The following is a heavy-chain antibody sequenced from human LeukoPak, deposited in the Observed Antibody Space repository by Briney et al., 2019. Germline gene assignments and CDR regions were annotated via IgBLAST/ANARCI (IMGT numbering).Heavy chain of an antibody. J-gene: IGHJ6*03. D-gene: IGHD2-2*01. CDR1: GGTFSSYA. Sequence: SVKVSCKASGGTFSSYAISWVRQAPGQGLEWMGGIIPIFGAANYAQKFQGRVTITTDESTSTAYMKLSSLRSEDTAVYYCARGAGYCSSTSCPYYYYYYMDVWGKGTTVTVSS. CDR3: ARGAGYCSSTSCPYYYYYYMDV. V-gene: IGHV1-69*05. CDR2: IIPIFGAA.